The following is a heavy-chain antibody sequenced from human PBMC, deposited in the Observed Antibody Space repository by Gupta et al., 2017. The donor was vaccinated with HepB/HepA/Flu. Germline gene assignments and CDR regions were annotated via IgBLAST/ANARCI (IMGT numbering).Heavy chain of an antibody. D-gene: IGHD2-2*01. CDR3: GRWGPMYYYMDV. CDR2: ISAYNGRT. Sequence: QVQLVQSGGEVKNPGASVKLSCKASGYTFTSYGFTWVRQAPGQGLEWIGWISAYNGRTDYARKFQGRVSKTTETSTSTAYMELRSLRSDDTAVYYCGRWGPMYYYMDVWAKGTTVSVSS. CDR1: GYTFTSYG. J-gene: IGHJ6*03. V-gene: IGHV1-18*01.